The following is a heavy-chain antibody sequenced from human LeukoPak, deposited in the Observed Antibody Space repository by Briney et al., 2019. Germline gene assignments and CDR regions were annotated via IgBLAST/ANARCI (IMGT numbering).Heavy chain of an antibody. CDR1: GGSFSGYY. J-gene: IGHJ6*03. Sequence: SETLSLTCAVYGGSFSGYYWSWIRQPPGKGLEWIGEINHSGSTNYNPSLKSRVTISVDTSKNQFSLKLSSVTAADTAVYYCARAKWGYYGSNYYYYYMDVWGKGTTVTVSS. D-gene: IGHD3-10*01. CDR2: INHSGST. V-gene: IGHV4-34*01. CDR3: ARAKWGYYGSNYYYYYMDV.